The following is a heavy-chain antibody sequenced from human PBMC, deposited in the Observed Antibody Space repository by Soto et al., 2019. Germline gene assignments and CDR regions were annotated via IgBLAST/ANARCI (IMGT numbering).Heavy chain of an antibody. Sequence: SLTCTVSGGSISSGGYYWGWIRQPPGKGLEWIGSIYCSGSTYYNPSLKSRVTISVDTSKNQFSLKLSSVAAADTAVYYCARHVFFGSAAGTNEWFDPWGQGTLVTVSS. CDR3: ARHVFFGSAAGTNEWFDP. CDR1: GGSISSGGYY. CDR2: IYCSGST. V-gene: IGHV4-39*01. J-gene: IGHJ5*02. D-gene: IGHD6-13*01.